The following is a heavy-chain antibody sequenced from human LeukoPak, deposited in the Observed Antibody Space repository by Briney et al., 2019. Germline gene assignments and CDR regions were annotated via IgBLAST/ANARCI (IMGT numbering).Heavy chain of an antibody. V-gene: IGHV3-23*01. Sequence: GGSLRLSCAASGFTFSNSGMSWVRQAPGKGLEWVSAISGSGGGTYYADSVKGRFTISRDNSKNTLYVQMNSLRAADTAVYYCAKAAGRGYNYGDYFDYWGQGTLVTVSS. D-gene: IGHD5-18*01. CDR1: GFTFSNSG. CDR2: ISGSGGGT. J-gene: IGHJ4*02. CDR3: AKAAGRGYNYGDYFDY.